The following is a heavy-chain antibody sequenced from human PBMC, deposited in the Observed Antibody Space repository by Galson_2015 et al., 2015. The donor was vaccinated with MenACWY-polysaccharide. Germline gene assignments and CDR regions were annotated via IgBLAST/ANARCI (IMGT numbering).Heavy chain of an antibody. Sequence: SLRLSCAASGFTFSSYAMSWVRQAPGKGLEWVSAISGSGGSTYYADSVKGRFTISRDNSKNTLYLQMNSLRAEDTAVYYCAKAYCSSTSCYLVYYYYYGMDVWGQGTTVTVSS. D-gene: IGHD2-2*01. CDR2: ISGSGGST. V-gene: IGHV3-23*01. CDR1: GFTFSSYA. CDR3: AKAYCSSTSCYLVYYYYYGMDV. J-gene: IGHJ6*02.